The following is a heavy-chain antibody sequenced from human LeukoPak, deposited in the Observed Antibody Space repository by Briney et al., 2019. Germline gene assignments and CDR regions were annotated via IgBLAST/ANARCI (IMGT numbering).Heavy chain of an antibody. J-gene: IGHJ5*02. V-gene: IGHV4-39*07. CDR1: GGSISSRSSY. CDR3: ARDNSGLA. Sequence: SETLSLTCTVSGGSISSRSSYWGWIRQPPGKGLEWIGSIYYSGSTYYNSSLKSRVTISVDTSKNQFSLKLRSVTAADTAVYYCARDNSGLAWGQGTLVTVSS. CDR2: IYYSGST. D-gene: IGHD6-19*01.